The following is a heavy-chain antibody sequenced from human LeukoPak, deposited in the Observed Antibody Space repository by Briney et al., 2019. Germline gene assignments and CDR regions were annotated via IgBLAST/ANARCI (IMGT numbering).Heavy chain of an antibody. CDR3: ARDPGGYCSGGSCSPVDY. V-gene: IGHV3-11*04. CDR2: ISSSGSTM. J-gene: IGHJ4*02. Sequence: PGGSLRLSCAASGFTFSNAWMSWVRQAPGKGLEWVSYISSSGSTMYYADSVKGRFTISRDNAKNSLYLQMNSLRAEDTAVYYCARDPGGYCSGGSCSPVDYWGQGTLVTVSS. D-gene: IGHD2-15*01. CDR1: GFTFSNAW.